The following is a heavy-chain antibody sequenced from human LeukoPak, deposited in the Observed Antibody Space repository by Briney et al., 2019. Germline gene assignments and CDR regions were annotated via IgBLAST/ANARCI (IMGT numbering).Heavy chain of an antibody. CDR1: GYTFTSYG. CDR2: IIPIFGTA. J-gene: IGHJ6*03. CDR3: ASRDAYGSGSYGYYYYYMDV. Sequence: ASVKVSCKASGYTFTSYGISWVRQAPGQGLEWMGGIIPIFGTANYAQKFQGRVTITADESTSTAYMELSSLRSEDTAVYYCASRDAYGSGSYGYYYYYMDVWGKGTTVTISS. D-gene: IGHD3-10*01. V-gene: IGHV1-69*13.